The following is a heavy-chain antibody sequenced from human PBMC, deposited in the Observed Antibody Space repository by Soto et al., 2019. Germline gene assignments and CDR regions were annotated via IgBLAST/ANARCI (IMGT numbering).Heavy chain of an antibody. CDR3: ARCPLLLFLAWLPSSY. Sequence: ASVKVSCKASGYTFTGYYMHWVRQAPGQGLEWMGWINPNSGGTNYAQKFQGWVTMTRDTSISTAYMELSRLRSDDTAVYYCARCPLLLFLAWLPSSYSCQGTLVTVSS. V-gene: IGHV1-2*04. J-gene: IGHJ4*02. D-gene: IGHD3-3*01. CDR1: GYTFTGYY. CDR2: INPNSGGT.